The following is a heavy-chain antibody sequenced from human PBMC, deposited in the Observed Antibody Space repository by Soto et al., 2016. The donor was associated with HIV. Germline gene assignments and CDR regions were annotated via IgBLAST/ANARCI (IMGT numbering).Heavy chain of an antibody. V-gene: IGHV3-7*04. CDR3: VRVVVVPAAIWFDP. J-gene: IGHJ5*02. CDR2: IKQDGSEK. CDR1: GFTFSSYW. Sequence: EVQLVESGGGLVQPGGSLRLSCAASGFTFSSYWMSWVRQAPGKGLEWVANIKQDGSEKYYVDSVKGRFTISRDNAKNSLYLQMNSLRAEDTAVYYCVRVVVVPAAIWFDPVGQGPWSPSPX. D-gene: IGHD2-2*01.